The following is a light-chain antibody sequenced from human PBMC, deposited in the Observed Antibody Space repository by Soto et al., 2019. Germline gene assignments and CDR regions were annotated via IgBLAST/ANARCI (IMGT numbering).Light chain of an antibody. CDR1: SSDIGNYNY. J-gene: IGLJ2*01. Sequence: QSALTQPASVSGSPGQWITISCTGTSSDIGNYNYVSWYQQHPGKAPKLMIYDVSNRPSGVSNRFSGSKSGNTASLTISGLQAEYEADYYCSSYTTNQALVFGGGTKVTVL. V-gene: IGLV2-14*03. CDR3: SSYTTNQALV. CDR2: DVS.